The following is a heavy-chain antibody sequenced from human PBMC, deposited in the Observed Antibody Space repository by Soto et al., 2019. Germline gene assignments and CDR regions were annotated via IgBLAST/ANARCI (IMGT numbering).Heavy chain of an antibody. V-gene: IGHV1-24*01. Sequence: ASVKVSCKVSGYTLTELSMHWVRQAPGKGLEWMGGFDPEDGETIYAQKFQGRVTMTEDTSTDTAYMELSSLRSEDTAVYYCATGLAVAGYFDYWGQGTLVTVSS. CDR2: FDPEDGET. CDR3: ATGLAVAGYFDY. CDR1: GYTLTELS. J-gene: IGHJ4*02. D-gene: IGHD6-19*01.